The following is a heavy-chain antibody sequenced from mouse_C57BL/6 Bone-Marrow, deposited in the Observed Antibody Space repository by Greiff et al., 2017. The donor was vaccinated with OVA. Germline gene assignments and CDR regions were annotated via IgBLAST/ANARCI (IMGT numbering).Heavy chain of an antibody. CDR2: LYPRDGST. J-gene: IGHJ4*01. CDR3: ARSLYYYGSSYDYYAMDY. D-gene: IGHD1-1*01. CDR1: GYTFTDHT. V-gene: IGHV1-78*01. Sequence: VQLQQSDAELVKPGASVKISCKVSGYTFTDHTIHWMKQRPEQGLEWIGYLYPRDGSTKYNEKLQGKATLTADKASSTAYMQLNSLTSDDSAVYFCARSLYYYGSSYDYYAMDYWGQGTSVTVSS.